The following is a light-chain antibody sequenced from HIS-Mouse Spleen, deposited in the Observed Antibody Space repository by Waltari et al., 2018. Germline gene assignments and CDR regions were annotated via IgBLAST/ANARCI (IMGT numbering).Light chain of an antibody. J-gene: IGLJ2*01. CDR1: ALTKKY. CDR3: YSTDSSGNHRV. CDR2: EDS. Sequence: SYELTQPPSVSVSPGQTARITWSGDALTKKYAYWYQQKSGPAPVLVIYEDSKRPSGIPERFSGSSSGTMATLTISGAQVEDEADYYCYSTDSSGNHRVFGGGTKLTVL. V-gene: IGLV3-10*01.